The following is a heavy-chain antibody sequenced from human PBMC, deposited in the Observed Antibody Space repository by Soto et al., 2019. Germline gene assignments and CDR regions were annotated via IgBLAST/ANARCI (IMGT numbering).Heavy chain of an antibody. V-gene: IGHV4-4*02. CDR2: IHHSGRT. D-gene: IGHD2-21*02. CDR3: ARGGDWQFDY. Sequence: QVQLQESGPGLVKPSGTLSLTCAVSGDSIRSDKWWSWVRQPPGKGLEWIGEIHHSGRTNYNPSLKSRVTILVEKSKNQVSLELSSMTAADTAVYYCARGGDWQFDYWGQGTLVTLSS. J-gene: IGHJ4*02. CDR1: GDSIRSDKW.